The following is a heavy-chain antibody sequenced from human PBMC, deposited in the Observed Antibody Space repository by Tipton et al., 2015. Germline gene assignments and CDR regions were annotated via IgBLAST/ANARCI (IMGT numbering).Heavy chain of an antibody. D-gene: IGHD6-19*01. CDR3: AKEGWSIAVAGTYIDS. CDR2: ISSGGGGFK. V-gene: IGHV3-23*01. J-gene: IGHJ5*01. CDR1: GFTFSNYA. Sequence: SLRLSCAASGFTFSNYAMSWVRQAPTKGLEWVSAISSGGGGFKLYAASVRGRFTISRDNSKDTVYLQMNSLRVDDSAVYYCAKEGWSIAVAGTYIDSWGQGTLVTVSS.